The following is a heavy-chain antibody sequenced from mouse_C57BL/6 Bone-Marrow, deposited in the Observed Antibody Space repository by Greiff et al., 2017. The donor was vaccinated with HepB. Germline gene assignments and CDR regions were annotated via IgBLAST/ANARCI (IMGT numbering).Heavy chain of an antibody. V-gene: IGHV5-17*01. D-gene: IGHD1-1*01. CDR2: ISSGSSTI. Sequence: EVQRVESGGGLVKPGGSLKLSCAASGFTFSDYGMHWVRQAPEKGLEWVAYISSGSSTIYYADTVKGRFTISRYNAKNTLFLQMTSLRSEDTAMYYCARDYYGSSYWYFDVWGTGTTVTVSS. CDR1: GFTFSDYG. CDR3: ARDYYGSSYWYFDV. J-gene: IGHJ1*03.